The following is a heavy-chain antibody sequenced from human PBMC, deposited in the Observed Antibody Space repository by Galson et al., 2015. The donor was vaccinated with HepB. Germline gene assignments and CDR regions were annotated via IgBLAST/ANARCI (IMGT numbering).Heavy chain of an antibody. CDR2: ISPYNGNT. Sequence: SVKVSCKASGYTFTTYGITWVRQAPRQGLEWMGWISPYNGNTSYAQTLQGRVTKTTDTSTSTAYMELRSLTSDDTAVYYCARAGYSSGWDFWGQGTLVTVSS. CDR1: GYTFTTYG. J-gene: IGHJ4*02. CDR3: ARAGYSSGWDF. V-gene: IGHV1-18*01. D-gene: IGHD6-19*01.